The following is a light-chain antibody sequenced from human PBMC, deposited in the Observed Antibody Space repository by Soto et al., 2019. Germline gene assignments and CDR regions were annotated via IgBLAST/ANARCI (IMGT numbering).Light chain of an antibody. J-gene: IGKJ1*01. Sequence: EIVLTQSPGTLSLSPGERATLSCRASQSVSNNYLAWYQQKPGQAPRLLIYGASNRATGIPARFSGSGSGTDFTLTISRLEPEDFAMYYCQQYGSSPRTFGQGTKVDIK. V-gene: IGKV3-20*01. CDR2: GAS. CDR3: QQYGSSPRT. CDR1: QSVSNNY.